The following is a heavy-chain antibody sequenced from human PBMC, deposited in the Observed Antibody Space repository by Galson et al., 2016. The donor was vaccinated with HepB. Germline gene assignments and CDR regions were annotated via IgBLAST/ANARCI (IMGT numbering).Heavy chain of an antibody. CDR2: ISYDGGLK. D-gene: IGHD3-22*01. V-gene: IGHV3-30*04. CDR1: GFTFTSFS. Sequence: SLRLSCAASGFTFTSFSMHWVRQTPGRGLEWVALISYDGGLKYYTDSVKGRFSISRDNSKNTLYLQMDSLRPDDTALYFCARDLASVTMIDMGPLSWGQGTLVTVSS. J-gene: IGHJ1*01. CDR3: ARDLASVTMIDMGPLS.